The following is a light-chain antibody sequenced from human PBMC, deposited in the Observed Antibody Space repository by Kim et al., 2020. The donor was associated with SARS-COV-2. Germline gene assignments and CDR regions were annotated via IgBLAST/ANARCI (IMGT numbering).Light chain of an antibody. V-gene: IGLV2-11*01. CDR1: SNDVGGYKY. CDR2: DVN. Sequence: QSALTQPRSVSRSPGQSVTISCTGTSNDVGGYKYVSWYQQHPGKAPKLMIYDVNNRPSGVPDRFSGSKSGNTAPLTISGLQPEDEADYYCCSYAGSYTIFGGGTQLTVL. J-gene: IGLJ2*01. CDR3: CSYAGSYTI.